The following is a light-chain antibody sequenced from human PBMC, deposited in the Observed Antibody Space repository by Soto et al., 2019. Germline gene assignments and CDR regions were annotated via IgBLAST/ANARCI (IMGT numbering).Light chain of an antibody. CDR3: CLYAGSYTFV. J-gene: IGLJ1*01. CDR1: SGFVGSFSL. V-gene: IGLV2-23*01. CDR2: EGH. Sequence: QSALAQPASVSGSPGQSITISCTGTSGFVGSFSLVSWYQQHPGKAPKVMISEGHRRPSGVPDRFSGSTSVNSASLTISGLQADDEADYYCCLYAGSYTFVFGIWTKVTVL.